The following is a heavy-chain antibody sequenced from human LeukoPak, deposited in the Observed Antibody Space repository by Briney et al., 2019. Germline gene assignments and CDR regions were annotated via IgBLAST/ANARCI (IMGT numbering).Heavy chain of an antibody. J-gene: IGHJ5*02. D-gene: IGHD2-2*01. CDR1: GYTFTGYY. V-gene: IGHV1-2*02. CDR2: INPNSGGT. CDR3: ARDGQYCSSTSCYPLNWFDP. Sequence: GASVKVSCKASGYTFTGYYMHWVRQAPGQGLEWMGWINPNSGGTNYAQKFQGRVTMTRDTSISTAYMELSRLRSDDTAVYYCARDGQYCSSTSCYPLNWFDPWGQGALVTVSS.